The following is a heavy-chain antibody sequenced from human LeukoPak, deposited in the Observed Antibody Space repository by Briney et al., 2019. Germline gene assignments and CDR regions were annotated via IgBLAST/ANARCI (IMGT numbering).Heavy chain of an antibody. CDR3: ARASVPAARSGAFDI. D-gene: IGHD2-2*01. CDR2: IIPIFGTA. Sequence: ASVKVSCKASGGTFSSYAISWVRQAPGQGLEWMGGIIPIFGTANYAQKFQGRVTITTDESTSTAYMELSSLRSEDTAVYYCARASVPAARSGAFDIWGQGTMVTVSS. V-gene: IGHV1-69*05. CDR1: GGTFSSYA. J-gene: IGHJ3*02.